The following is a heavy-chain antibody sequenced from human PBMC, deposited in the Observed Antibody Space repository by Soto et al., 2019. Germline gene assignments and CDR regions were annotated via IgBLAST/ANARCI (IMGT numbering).Heavy chain of an antibody. CDR3: AREQQLGLFDY. Sequence: QVQLVQSGAEVKKPGASVKVSCKASGYTFTSYGISWVRQAPGQGLEWMGWISVSNGNTNFAQRLQGRVTMTTDTCTRTAYMELTSLRSDDTAVYYCAREQQLGLFDYWGQGTLVTVSS. J-gene: IGHJ4*02. CDR1: GYTFTSYG. V-gene: IGHV1-18*01. D-gene: IGHD6-13*01. CDR2: ISVSNGNT.